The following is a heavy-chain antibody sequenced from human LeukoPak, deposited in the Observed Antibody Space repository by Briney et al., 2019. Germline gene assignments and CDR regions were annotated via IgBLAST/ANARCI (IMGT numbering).Heavy chain of an antibody. CDR2: IYYIGST. Sequence: SETLSLTWTVSGGSISSYYWSWIRQPPGKGLEWIGYIYYIGSTNYNPSLISRVTISVDTSKNQFSLKLSSVTAADTAVYYCARHGGRAYGSGALVFDYWGRGTLVTVPS. V-gene: IGHV4-59*08. J-gene: IGHJ4*02. D-gene: IGHD3-10*01. CDR3: ARHGGRAYGSGALVFDY. CDR1: GGSISSYY.